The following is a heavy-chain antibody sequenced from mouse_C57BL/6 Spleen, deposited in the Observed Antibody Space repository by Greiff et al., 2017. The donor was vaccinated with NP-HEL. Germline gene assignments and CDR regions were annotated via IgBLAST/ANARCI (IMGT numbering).Heavy chain of an antibody. D-gene: IGHD2-1*01. CDR2: IYPGSGNT. V-gene: IGHV1-76*01. CDR1: GYTFTDYY. CDR3: ARGGGNPWFAY. J-gene: IGHJ3*01. Sequence: QVQLQQSGAELVRPGASVKLSCKASGYTFTDYYINWVKQRPGQGLEWIARIYPGSGNTYYNEKFKGKATLTAEKSSSTAYMQLSSLTSEDSAVYFCARGGGNPWFAYWGQGTLVTVSA.